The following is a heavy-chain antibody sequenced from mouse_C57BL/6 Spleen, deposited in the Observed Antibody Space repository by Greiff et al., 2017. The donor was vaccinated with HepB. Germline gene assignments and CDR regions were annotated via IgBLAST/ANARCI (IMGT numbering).Heavy chain of an antibody. CDR3: AREGDWLYFDY. D-gene: IGHD1-2*01. CDR1: GYTFTDYN. CDR2: INPNNGGT. Sequence: DVQLQESGPELVKPGASVKMSCKASGYTFTDYNMHWVKQSHGKSLEWIGYINPNNGGTSYNQKFKGKATLTVNKSSSTAYMELRSLTSEDSAVYYCAREGDWLYFDYWGQGTTLTVSS. V-gene: IGHV1-22*01. J-gene: IGHJ2*01.